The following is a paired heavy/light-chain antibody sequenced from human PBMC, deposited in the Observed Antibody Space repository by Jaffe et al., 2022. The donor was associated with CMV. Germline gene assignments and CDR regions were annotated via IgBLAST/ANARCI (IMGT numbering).Heavy chain of an antibody. D-gene: IGHD3-10*01. CDR3: TRRGLVGGVKPAGRFYDY. J-gene: IGHJ4*02. CDR2: IRSLTYGGTP. V-gene: IGHV3-49*04. Sequence: EVQLVDSGGALVQPGRSLRLACTGSGFNFGDYAINWVRQAPGKGLEWVGFIRSLTYGGTPEFAASVKGRFTISRDDSKNIAWLQMNNLRTEDTALYFCTRRGLVGGVKPAGRFYDYWGQGTLVTVSS. CDR1: GFNFGDYA.
Light chain of an antibody. CDR3: QQYVSALET. CDR1: QSLNTY. CDR2: GAS. Sequence: EIVLTQSPGTLSLSPGESATLSCRASQSLNTYLAWYQRKPGQAPRLLIYGASSRATDIPDRFSGSGSGTDFTLTISRLEPEDIAVYYCQQYVSALETFGQGTKVEIK. J-gene: IGKJ1*01. V-gene: IGKV3-20*01.